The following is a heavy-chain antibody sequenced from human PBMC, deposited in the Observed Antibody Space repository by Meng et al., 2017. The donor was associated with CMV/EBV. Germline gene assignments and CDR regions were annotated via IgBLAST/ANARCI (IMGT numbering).Heavy chain of an antibody. Sequence: QLQLQGSGPGLVTPSETLSLTCTVSGGSISSSSSYWGWIRQPPGKGLEWIGSIYYSGSTYYNPSLKSRVTISVDTSKNQFSLKLSSVTAADTAVYYCARYSGSYYSYWGQGTLVTVSS. V-gene: IGHV4-39*01. J-gene: IGHJ4*02. D-gene: IGHD1-26*01. CDR1: GGSISSSSSY. CDR2: IYYSGST. CDR3: ARYSGSYYSY.